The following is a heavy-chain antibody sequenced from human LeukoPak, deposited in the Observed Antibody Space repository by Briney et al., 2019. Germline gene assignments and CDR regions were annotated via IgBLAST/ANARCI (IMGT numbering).Heavy chain of an antibody. CDR1: GFTFMNYV. CDR3: ASKITMVRGPLIKGYFDL. J-gene: IGHJ2*01. CDR2: IRDGGGLT. Sequence: GGSLRLSCSGSGFTFMNYVMAWVRRAPGKGLEWVSSIRDGGGLTHYADPVKGRFIISRDMNTLFLQMNNLRPEDTAMYYCASKITMVRGPLIKGYFDLWGRGTLVSVSS. D-gene: IGHD3-10*01. V-gene: IGHV3-23*01.